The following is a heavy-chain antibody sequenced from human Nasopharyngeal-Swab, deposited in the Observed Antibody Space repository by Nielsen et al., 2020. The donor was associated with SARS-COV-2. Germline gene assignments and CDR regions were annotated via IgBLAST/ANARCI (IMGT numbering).Heavy chain of an antibody. V-gene: IGHV3-7*01. CDR1: GFHFSTYW. CDR3: ARDWSSGSGSSYYYYGMDV. CDR2: IKQDGSEK. D-gene: IGHD3-10*01. Sequence: GGSLRLSCAASGFHFSTYWMSWVRQAPGKGLEWVANIKQDGSEKYFIDSVKGRFTISRDNAKNSLYLQMNSLRAEDTAVYYCARDWSSGSGSSYYYYGMDVWGQGTTVTVSS. J-gene: IGHJ6*02.